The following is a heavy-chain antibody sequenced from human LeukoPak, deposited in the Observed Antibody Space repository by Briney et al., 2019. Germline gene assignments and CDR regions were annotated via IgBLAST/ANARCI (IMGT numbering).Heavy chain of an antibody. J-gene: IGHJ5*02. D-gene: IGHD3-10*01. V-gene: IGHV4-4*09. Sequence: PSETLSLTCTVSGGSISSYYWSWIRQPPGKGLEWIGYIYATGSTNYNPSLKSRVTISADTSKNQFSLNLRSVTAADTAAYYCARHGSVRSPLGPWGQGTLVTVSS. CDR1: GGSISSYY. CDR2: IYATGST. CDR3: ARHGSVRSPLGP.